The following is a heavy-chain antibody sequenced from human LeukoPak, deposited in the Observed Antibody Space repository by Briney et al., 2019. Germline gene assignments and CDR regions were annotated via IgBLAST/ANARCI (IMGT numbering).Heavy chain of an antibody. CDR1: GYTFTDYY. CDR3: ARDSSGYQYQNNFDY. V-gene: IGHV1-2*02. CDR2: INPNSGGT. J-gene: IGHJ4*02. D-gene: IGHD3-22*01. Sequence: ASVKVSCKASGYTFTDYYMHWVRQAPGQGLEWMGWINPNSGGTNYAQKFQGRVTMTRDTSISTAYMELSRLRSDDTAVYYCARDSSGYQYQNNFDYWGQGTLVTVSS.